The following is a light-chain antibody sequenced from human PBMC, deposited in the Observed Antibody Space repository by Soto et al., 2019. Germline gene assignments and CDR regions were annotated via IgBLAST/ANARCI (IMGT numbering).Light chain of an antibody. CDR1: QNINSW. J-gene: IGKJ2*01. V-gene: IGKV1-5*01. CDR2: DAS. Sequence: DIQMTQSPSTLSASVGDRVTLTCRASQNINSWLAWYQQRPGQAPILLIYDASTLESGVPSRFSGSESGTEFTLTINSLQPEDVATYYCQHYKRYTYTFGQGTKVDIK. CDR3: QHYKRYTYT.